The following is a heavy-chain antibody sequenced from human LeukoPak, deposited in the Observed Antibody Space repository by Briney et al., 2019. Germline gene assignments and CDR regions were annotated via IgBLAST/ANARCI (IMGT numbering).Heavy chain of an antibody. D-gene: IGHD2-2*01. Sequence: SVKVSCKASGGTFSSYAISWVRQAPGQGLEWMGGIIPIFGTANYAQKFQGRVTITADKSTSTAYMELSSLRSEDTAVYYCARGVPAAYYFDYWGQGTLVTVSS. CDR3: ARGVPAAYYFDY. J-gene: IGHJ4*02. CDR2: IIPIFGTA. CDR1: GGTFSSYA. V-gene: IGHV1-69*06.